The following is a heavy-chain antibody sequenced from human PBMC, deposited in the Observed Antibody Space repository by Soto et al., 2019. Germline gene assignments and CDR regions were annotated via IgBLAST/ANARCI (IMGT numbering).Heavy chain of an antibody. CDR3: ARSRAQGCGGGNCYGVLMFDS. D-gene: IGHD2-21*01. Sequence: EVRLVESGGGLVQPGRSLRLSCAASGFTFDDFALHWVRQAPGKGLEWVAGITWNSANMDYADSVKGRFTISRDNAKNFLYLEVDSLKPEDTALYFCARSRAQGCGGGNCYGVLMFDSWAQGTLVTVSS. CDR1: GFTFDDFA. J-gene: IGHJ4*02. CDR2: ITWNSANM. V-gene: IGHV3-9*01.